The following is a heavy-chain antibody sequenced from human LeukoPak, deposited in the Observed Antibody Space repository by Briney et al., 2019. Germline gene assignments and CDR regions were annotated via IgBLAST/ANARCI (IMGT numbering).Heavy chain of an antibody. Sequence: GGSLRLSCAASGFTFSSYWMHWVRQAPGKGLVWVSRINSDGSSTSYADSVKGRFTISRDNAKNTLYLRMNSLRAEDTAVYYCARDWASRGTGTTGFDYWGQGTLVTVSS. CDR3: ARDWASRGTGTTGFDY. CDR1: GFTFSSYW. D-gene: IGHD1-1*01. CDR2: INSDGSST. J-gene: IGHJ4*02. V-gene: IGHV3-74*01.